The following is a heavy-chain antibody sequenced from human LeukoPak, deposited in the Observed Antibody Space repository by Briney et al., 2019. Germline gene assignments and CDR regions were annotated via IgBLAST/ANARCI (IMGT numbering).Heavy chain of an antibody. CDR3: ARGDVLRYFDWLLGFDY. CDR1: GGSISSYY. D-gene: IGHD3-9*01. V-gene: IGHV4-59*01. Sequence: SETLSLTCTVSGGSISSYYWSWIRQPPGKGLEWIGDIYYSGSTNYNPSLMSRVTISVDTSKNQFSLKLSSVTAADTAVYYCARGDVLRYFDWLLGFDYWGQGTLVTVSS. J-gene: IGHJ4*02. CDR2: IYYSGST.